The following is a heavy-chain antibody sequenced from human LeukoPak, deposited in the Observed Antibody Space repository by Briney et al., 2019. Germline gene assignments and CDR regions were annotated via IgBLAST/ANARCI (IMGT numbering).Heavy chain of an antibody. CDR1: GGSFSGYY. D-gene: IGHD6-19*01. V-gene: IGHV4-39*01. Sequence: SETLTLTCAVYGGSFSGYYWGWIRQPPGKGLEWIGSIYYSGSTYYNTSLKSRVTLSIDTSKNQFSLKLSSVTAADTAVYYCARHSSGWYSPPVLFEYWGQRILVTVSS. J-gene: IGHJ4*02. CDR2: IYYSGST. CDR3: ARHSSGWYSPPVLFEY.